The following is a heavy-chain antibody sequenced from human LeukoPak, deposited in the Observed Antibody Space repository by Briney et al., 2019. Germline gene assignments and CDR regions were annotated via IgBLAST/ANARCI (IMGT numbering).Heavy chain of an antibody. D-gene: IGHD3-16*01. CDR1: GFTFTNYA. V-gene: IGHV3-23*01. J-gene: IGHJ5*02. Sequence: GTSLRLSCVASGFTFTNYAMSWVRQAPGKGLEWVSAISGSGGSTYYADSVKGRFTISRDNSKNTLYLQMNSLRAEDTAVYYCAKDWAWFDPWGQGTLVTVSS. CDR2: ISGSGGST. CDR3: AKDWAWFDP.